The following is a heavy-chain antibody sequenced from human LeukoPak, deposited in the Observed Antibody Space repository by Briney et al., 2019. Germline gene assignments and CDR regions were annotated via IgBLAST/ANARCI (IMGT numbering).Heavy chain of an antibody. D-gene: IGHD4-23*01. Sequence: SGILSLTCTVSGGSISTYHLSWIRQPPGKGLEWIGEIYNSGRTNYNPSLKSRLTVSVDTSRNQFSLKLSSVTAADTALYYCARRGSVGAFDMWGQGTMVTVSS. CDR3: ARRGSVGAFDM. CDR1: GGSISTYH. V-gene: IGHV4-59*08. J-gene: IGHJ3*02. CDR2: IYNSGRT.